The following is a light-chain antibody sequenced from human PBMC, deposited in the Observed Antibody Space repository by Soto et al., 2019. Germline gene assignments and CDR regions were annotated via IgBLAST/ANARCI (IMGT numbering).Light chain of an antibody. J-gene: IGLJ2*01. V-gene: IGLV1-40*01. CDR3: QSYDSSPSGAV. CDR1: SSNIGGRYD. CDR2: DTT. Sequence: QSVLTQPPSVSGAPGQRVIISCTGSSSNIGGRYDVHWYQQLPETGPKLIIYDTTSRPSGVPDRFSGSKSGTSASLVITGLQAEDEADYHCQSYDSSPSGAVFGGGTKLTVL.